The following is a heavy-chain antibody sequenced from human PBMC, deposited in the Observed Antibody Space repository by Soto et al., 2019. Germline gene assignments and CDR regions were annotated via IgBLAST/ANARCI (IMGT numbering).Heavy chain of an antibody. V-gene: IGHV3-74*01. CDR3: ARLSGDHSAFFSYGMDA. CDR2: INSDGTIS. D-gene: IGHD2-21*01. J-gene: IGHJ6*02. CDR1: GFTFGFNA. Sequence: SLRLSCAATGFTFGFNALSWVRQAPGKGPEWLSGINSDGTISSYADSVKGRFTISRDNARNTLSLQMNSLRADDTAVYYCARLSGDHSAFFSYGMDAWGQGTTVTVSS.